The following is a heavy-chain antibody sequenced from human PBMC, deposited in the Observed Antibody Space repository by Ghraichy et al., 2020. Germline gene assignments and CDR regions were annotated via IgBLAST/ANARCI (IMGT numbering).Heavy chain of an antibody. J-gene: IGHJ6*02. D-gene: IGHD4-23*01. CDR3: ARDSATVVPNGLDV. V-gene: IGHV3-48*03. Sequence: GSLRLSCTASGFTFRSYQMNWVRQAPGKGLQWVSSISNSGDSTYYADSVKGRFTISRDNTKNLLYLRMDNLRAEDTALYYCARDSATVVPNGLDVWGQGTTVTVSS. CDR2: ISNSGDST. CDR1: GFTFRSYQ.